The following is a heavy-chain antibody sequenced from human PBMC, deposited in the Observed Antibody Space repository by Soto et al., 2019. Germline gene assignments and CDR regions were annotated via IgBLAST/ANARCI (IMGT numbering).Heavy chain of an antibody. D-gene: IGHD2-2*02. Sequence: PGESLKISCKGSGYSFTSYWISWVRQMPGKGLEWMGRIDPSDSYTNYSPSFQGHATISADKSISTAYLQWSSLKASDTAMYYCARRDIVVVPAAIRGYYYGMDAWGQGTTVTVSS. V-gene: IGHV5-10-1*01. CDR1: GYSFTSYW. CDR3: ARRDIVVVPAAIRGYYYGMDA. J-gene: IGHJ6*02. CDR2: IDPSDSYT.